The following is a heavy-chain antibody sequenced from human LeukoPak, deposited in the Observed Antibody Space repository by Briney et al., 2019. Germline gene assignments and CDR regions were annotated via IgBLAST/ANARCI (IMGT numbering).Heavy chain of an antibody. J-gene: IGHJ5*02. V-gene: IGHV3-7*01. CDR1: GFTFSSYW. CDR2: IKQDGSEK. Sequence: GGSLRLSCAASGFTFSSYWMSWVRQAPGKGLEWVANIKQDGSEKYYVDSVKGRFTISRDNAKNSLYLQMNSLRAEDTAVYYCAVPVGGDYGEFDPWGQGTLVTVSS. D-gene: IGHD4-17*01. CDR3: AVPVGGDYGEFDP.